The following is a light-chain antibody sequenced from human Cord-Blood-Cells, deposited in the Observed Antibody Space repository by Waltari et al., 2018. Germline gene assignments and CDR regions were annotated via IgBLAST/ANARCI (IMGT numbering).Light chain of an antibody. CDR3: SSYTSSSVV. CDR1: SSDVGGYNY. J-gene: IGLJ2*01. V-gene: IGLV2-14*01. Sequence: QSALTQPASGSGSPGQSITLSCTGTSSDVGGYNYVSWYQQHPGKAPKLMIYDVSHRPSWVSNRFSGSKSGNTASLTISGLQAEDEADYYCSSYTSSSVVFGGGTKLTVL. CDR2: DVS.